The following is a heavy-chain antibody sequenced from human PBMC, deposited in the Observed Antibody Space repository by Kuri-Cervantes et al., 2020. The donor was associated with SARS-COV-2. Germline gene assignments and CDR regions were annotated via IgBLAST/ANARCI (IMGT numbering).Heavy chain of an antibody. CDR2: ISSSSSYI. CDR1: GFTFSSYS. V-gene: IGHV3-21*01. J-gene: IGHJ4*02. Sequence: GESLKISCAASGFTFSSYSMNWVRQAPGKGLEWVSSISSSSSYIYYADSVKGRFTISRDNAKNSLYLQMNSLRAEDTAVYYCARDRDYYGSGSWNYWGQGTLVTVSS. CDR3: ARDRDYYGSGSWNY. D-gene: IGHD3-10*01.